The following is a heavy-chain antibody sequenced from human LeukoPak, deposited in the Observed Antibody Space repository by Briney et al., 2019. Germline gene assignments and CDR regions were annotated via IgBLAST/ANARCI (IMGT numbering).Heavy chain of an antibody. CDR2: IDAGNGRT. V-gene: IGHV1-3*01. CDR1: GYDFTKYA. CDR3: ARGYYDSSDFEYFQH. D-gene: IGHD3-22*01. J-gene: IGHJ1*01. Sequence: ASVKVSCKASGYDFTKYAVQWVRQAPGQRLEWMGWIDAGNGRTKYSQDFQGRVTITRDTSASMAYMELSRLRSDDTAVFFCARGYYDSSDFEYFQHWGQGTLVTVSS.